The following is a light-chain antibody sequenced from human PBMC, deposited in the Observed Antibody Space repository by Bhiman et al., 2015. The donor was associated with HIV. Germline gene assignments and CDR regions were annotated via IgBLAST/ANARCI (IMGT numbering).Light chain of an antibody. CDR3: QAWDSLHGV. J-gene: IGLJ1*01. CDR1: KLGDKY. V-gene: IGLV3-1*01. Sequence: SYELTQPPSVSVSPGQTASITCSGDKLGDKYVCWYQQKPGQSPVVVIYQDSKRPSGIPERISGSNSGNTATLTISGTQAMDEADYYCQAWDSLHGVFGTGTKVTVL. CDR2: QDS.